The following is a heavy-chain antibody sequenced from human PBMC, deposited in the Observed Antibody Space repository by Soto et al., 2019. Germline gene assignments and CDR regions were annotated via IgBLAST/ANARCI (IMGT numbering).Heavy chain of an antibody. CDR3: AKDRYYDILTGVFDY. J-gene: IGHJ4*02. CDR1: GFTFSSYA. V-gene: IGHV3-23*01. D-gene: IGHD3-9*01. Sequence: LRLSCAASGFTFSSYAMSWVRQAPGKGLEWVSAISGSGGSTYYADSVKGRFTISRDNSKNTLYLQMNSLRAEDTAVYYCAKDRYYDILTGVFDYWGQGTLLTVSS. CDR2: ISGSGGST.